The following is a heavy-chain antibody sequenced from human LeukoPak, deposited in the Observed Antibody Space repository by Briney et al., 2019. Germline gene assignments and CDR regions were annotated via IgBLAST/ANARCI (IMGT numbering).Heavy chain of an antibody. CDR3: ARHTAYCSGGSCYSDY. D-gene: IGHD2-15*01. V-gene: IGHV5-51*01. CDR1: GYSFTSYW. J-gene: IGHJ4*02. Sequence: GESLKISCKGSGYSFTSYWIGWVRQMPGKGLEWMGIIYPGDSDTRYSPSFQGQVTISADKSISTAYLQWSSLKASDTAMYYRARHTAYCSGGSCYSDYWGQGTLVTVSS. CDR2: IYPGDSDT.